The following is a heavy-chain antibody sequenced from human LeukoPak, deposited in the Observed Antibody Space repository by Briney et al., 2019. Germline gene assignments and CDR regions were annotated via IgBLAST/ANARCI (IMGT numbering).Heavy chain of an antibody. CDR1: GGTFSSYA. CDR3: ARDISSSGYLEYFQH. V-gene: IGHV1-69*04. D-gene: IGHD3-22*01. J-gene: IGHJ1*01. CDR2: IIPIFGIA. Sequence: SSVKVSCKASGGTFSSYAISWVRQAPGHGLEWMGRIIPIFGIANYAQKFQGRVTITAEKSTSTAYMELSSLRSEDTAVYYCARDISSSGYLEYFQHWGHGTLVTVSS.